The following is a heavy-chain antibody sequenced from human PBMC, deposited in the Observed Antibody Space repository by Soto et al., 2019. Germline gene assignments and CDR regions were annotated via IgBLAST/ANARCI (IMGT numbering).Heavy chain of an antibody. D-gene: IGHD6-13*01. Sequence: QVQLVESGGGVVQPGRSLRLSCAASGFTFSSDGMHWVRQAPGKGLEWVAVIWYDGSNKYYADSVKGRFTISRDNSKNTLYLQLISLRSEDTAVYYCARDHIAAAGSVDYWGQGTLVTVSS. CDR3: ARDHIAAAGSVDY. V-gene: IGHV3-33*01. CDR2: IWYDGSNK. CDR1: GFTFSSDG. J-gene: IGHJ4*02.